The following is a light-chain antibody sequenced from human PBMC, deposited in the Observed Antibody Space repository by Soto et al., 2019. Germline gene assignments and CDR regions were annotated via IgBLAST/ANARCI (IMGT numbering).Light chain of an antibody. CDR1: QSVRSTH. J-gene: IGKJ5*01. CDR3: PQSGTSPRT. V-gene: IGKV3-20*01. CDR2: GAS. Sequence: MLVTCSPGTQSLSPGERATLSCRASQSVRSTHLAWYQLKPGQAPRLFIYGASSRATGIPDRFSGSGSGTDFTLTISRLEPEDFAVYICPQSGTSPRTFAQGARQEVK.